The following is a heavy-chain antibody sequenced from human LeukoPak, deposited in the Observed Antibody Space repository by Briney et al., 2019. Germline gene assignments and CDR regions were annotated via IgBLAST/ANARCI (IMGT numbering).Heavy chain of an antibody. Sequence: PSETLSLTCTVSGGSISSYYWSWIRQPPGKGLEWIGYIYYSGSTNYNPSLKSRVTISVDTSKNQFSLKLSSVTAADTAVYYCASGFSGRDYYGSGSYSNWGQGTLVTVSS. V-gene: IGHV4-59*01. CDR2: IYYSGST. D-gene: IGHD3-10*01. CDR1: GGSISSYY. CDR3: ASGFSGRDYYGSGSYSN. J-gene: IGHJ4*02.